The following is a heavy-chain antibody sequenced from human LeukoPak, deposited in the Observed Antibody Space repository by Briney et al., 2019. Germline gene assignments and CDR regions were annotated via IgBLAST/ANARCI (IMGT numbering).Heavy chain of an antibody. CDR1: GFTFSSYG. Sequence: GGSLTLSCALSGFTFSSYGVRWVRQARGRGLVWVAVISYDGSNKYYAGSVKGRFTISRDNSKNTLYLQMNDLRAKDTAVYYCAKDRSGSYLDYWGQGTLVTVSS. CDR2: ISYDGSNK. J-gene: IGHJ4*02. CDR3: AKDRSGSYLDY. D-gene: IGHD1-26*01. V-gene: IGHV3-30*18.